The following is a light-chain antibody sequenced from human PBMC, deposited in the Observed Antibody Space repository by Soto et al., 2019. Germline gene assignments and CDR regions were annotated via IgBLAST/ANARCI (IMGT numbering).Light chain of an antibody. CDR2: DTS. Sequence: QAVVTQEPSVTVSPGGTVTLTCDSSTGTDTSTHYPYWFQQKPGQVPRALIYDTSGKHSWTPARFSGSLRGGKPALILSGAQPEEEADYYCSLSYSGVRVFGGGTKLTVL. J-gene: IGLJ3*02. V-gene: IGLV7-46*01. CDR1: TGTDTSTHY. CDR3: SLSYSGVRV.